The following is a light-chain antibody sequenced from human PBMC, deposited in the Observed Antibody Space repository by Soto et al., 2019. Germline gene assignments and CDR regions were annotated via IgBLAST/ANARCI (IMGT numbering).Light chain of an antibody. CDR1: QSVLYTSNSRNY. V-gene: IGKV4-1*01. CDR2: WSS. Sequence: DIVMTQSPDSLAVSLGERATIDCKSSQSVLYTSNSRNYLAWYQQRPGQPPKLLIYWSSTRESGVPDRFGGSGSGTHFTLTISSLQAEDVAVYYCQQYYNTPTTFGQGTKLEIK. J-gene: IGKJ2*01. CDR3: QQYYNTPTT.